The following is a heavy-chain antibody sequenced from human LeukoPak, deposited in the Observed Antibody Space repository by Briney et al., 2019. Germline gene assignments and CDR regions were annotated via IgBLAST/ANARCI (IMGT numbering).Heavy chain of an antibody. V-gene: IGHV3-7*01. CDR3: ATYSSLNTREFQY. J-gene: IGHJ1*01. CDR2: IRQDGGET. CDR1: GRTFSRDW. D-gene: IGHD3-22*01. Sequence: GSLRLSCEASGRTFSRDWMGWVRQAPGKGLEWVANIRQDGGETYYGDSVKGRFIISRDNAKNSLFLQMNRLRAEDTAVYYCATYSSLNTREFQYWGQGPLVTVSP.